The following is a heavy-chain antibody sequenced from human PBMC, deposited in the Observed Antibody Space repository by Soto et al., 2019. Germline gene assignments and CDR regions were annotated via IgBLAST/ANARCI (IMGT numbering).Heavy chain of an antibody. D-gene: IGHD3-9*01. J-gene: IGHJ1*01. CDR2: INHSGST. CDR3: ARGTKHYDILTGYYRNPIGYFQH. Sequence: PSETLSLTCAVYGGSFSGYYWSWIRQPPGKGLEWIGEINHSGSTNYNPSLKSRVTISVDTSKNQFSLKLSYVNAADTAVYYCARGTKHYDILTGYYRNPIGYFQHWGQGTRVTVS. V-gene: IGHV4-34*01. CDR1: GGSFSGYY.